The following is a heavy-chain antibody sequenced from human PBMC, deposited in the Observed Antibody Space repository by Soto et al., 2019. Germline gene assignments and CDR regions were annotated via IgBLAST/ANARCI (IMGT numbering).Heavy chain of an antibody. CDR3: ARDPIFYHASSGYGGSYFDY. CDR2: IYHSGST. Sequence: PSETLSLTCAVSGASVTSDDYYWSWIRQPPGKGLEWIGYIYHSGSTYYNPSLKSRVSISIDTSQNQFSLKLTSLTAADTAVYYCARDPIFYHASSGYGGSYFDYWGQGSRVTVYS. J-gene: IGHJ4*02. D-gene: IGHD3-22*01. CDR1: GASVTSDDYY. V-gene: IGHV4-30-4*01.